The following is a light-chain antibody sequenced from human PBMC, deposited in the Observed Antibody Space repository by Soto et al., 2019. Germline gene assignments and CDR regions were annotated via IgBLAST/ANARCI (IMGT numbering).Light chain of an antibody. CDR1: SSNIGSNY. J-gene: IGLJ2*01. CDR3: AAWDDSLSGPV. CDR2: RNY. Sequence: QSVLTQPPSASGTPGQRVTISCSGSSSNIGSNYVFWYKQLPGTAPKLLIYRNYQRPSWVPDRFSGSKSGTSASLAISGLRSEDEADYYCAAWDDSLSGPVFGGGTKLTVL. V-gene: IGLV1-47*01.